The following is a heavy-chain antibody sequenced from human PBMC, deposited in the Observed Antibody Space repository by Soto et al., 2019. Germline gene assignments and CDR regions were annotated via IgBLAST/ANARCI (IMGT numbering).Heavy chain of an antibody. CDR2: IWYDGSNK. CDR3: ARDIVVVPAAMRYGSLDY. J-gene: IGHJ4*02. Sequence: GGSLRLSCAASGFTFSSYGMHWVRQAPGKGLEWVAVIWYDGSNKYYADSVKGRFTISRDNSKNTLYLQMNSLRAEDTAVYYCARDIVVVPAAMRYGSLDYWGQGTLVTVSS. V-gene: IGHV3-33*01. D-gene: IGHD2-2*01. CDR1: GFTFSSYG.